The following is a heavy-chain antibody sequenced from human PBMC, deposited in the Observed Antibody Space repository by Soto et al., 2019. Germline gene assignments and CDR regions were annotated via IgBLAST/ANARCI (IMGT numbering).Heavy chain of an antibody. Sequence: QITLKESGPTLVKPTQTLTLTCTFSGFSLSTSGVGVGWIRQPPGKALEWLALIYWDDDKRYSPSLKSRLTITKDTSTNQVVITMTNMDPVDTATYSCAHSKYEFWSGYYTGWFDPWGQGSLVTVSS. V-gene: IGHV2-5*02. CDR3: AHSKYEFWSGYYTGWFDP. J-gene: IGHJ5*02. CDR1: GFSLSTSGVG. D-gene: IGHD3-3*01. CDR2: IYWDDDK.